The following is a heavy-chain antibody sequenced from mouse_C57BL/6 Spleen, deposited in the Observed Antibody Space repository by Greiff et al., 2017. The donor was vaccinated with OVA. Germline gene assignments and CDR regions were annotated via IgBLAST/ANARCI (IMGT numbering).Heavy chain of an antibody. J-gene: IGHJ4*01. CDR2: LYPGDGDT. Sequence: LVESGPELVQPGASVKISCKASGYAFSGSWMNWVKQRPGKGLEWIGRLYPGDGDTNYNGEFKGRATLTADKSSSTAYMQLSSLTSEDSSVYFCAITYSNYVYAMDYWGQGTSVTVSS. D-gene: IGHD2-5*01. V-gene: IGHV1-82*01. CDR3: AITYSNYVYAMDY. CDR1: GYAFSGSW.